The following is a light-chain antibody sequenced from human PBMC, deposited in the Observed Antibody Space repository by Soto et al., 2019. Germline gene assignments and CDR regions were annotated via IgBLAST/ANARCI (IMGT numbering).Light chain of an antibody. CDR1: QSLTNSF. J-gene: IGKJ5*01. CDR2: DTS. CDR3: QQYDTSEII. V-gene: IGKV3-20*01. Sequence: ELALTQSPGTQSLSPGERATLSCTASQSLTNSFIAWYQKKPGQAPRLLIYDTSSRASGIPDRFSGRGSATDVTLTISRLQTQDFAAFYSQQYDTSEIIFGQGTRLQT.